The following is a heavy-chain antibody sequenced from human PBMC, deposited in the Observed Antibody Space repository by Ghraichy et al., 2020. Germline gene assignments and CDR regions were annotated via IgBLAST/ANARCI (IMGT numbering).Heavy chain of an antibody. CDR3: ARVAAARSGYLLRDY. J-gene: IGHJ4*02. CDR1: GGSFSGYY. CDR2: INHSGST. V-gene: IGHV4-34*01. D-gene: IGHD3-22*01. Sequence: SETLSLTCAVYGGSFSGYYWSWIRQPPGKGLEWIGEINHSGSTNYNPSLKSRVTISVDTSKNQFSLKLSSVTAADTAVYYCARVAAARSGYLLRDYWGQGTLVTVSS.